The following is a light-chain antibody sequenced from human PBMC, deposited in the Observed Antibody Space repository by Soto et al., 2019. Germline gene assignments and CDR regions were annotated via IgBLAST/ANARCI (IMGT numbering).Light chain of an antibody. CDR1: TPNIGNNA. V-gene: IGLV1-36*01. Sequence: QSVLTQPPSVSEAPGRRAPSPFLGTTPNIGNNAVNWYQQLPGKAPKLLIYYDDLLPSGVSDRFSGSKSGTSASLAISGLQSEDEADYYCAAWDDSLNGSYVFGTGTKVTVL. CDR2: YDD. CDR3: AAWDDSLNGSYV. J-gene: IGLJ1*01.